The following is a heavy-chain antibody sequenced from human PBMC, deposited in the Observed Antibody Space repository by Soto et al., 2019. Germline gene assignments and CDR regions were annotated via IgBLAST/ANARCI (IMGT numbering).Heavy chain of an antibody. D-gene: IGHD2-2*01. V-gene: IGHV3-23*01. CDR3: AKALRPSLNFFYYMDV. CDR1: GFTFGSYA. CDR2: LGGNGFTT. Sequence: EVQLLESGGGLVQPGGSLRLSCVASGFTFGSYAMRWVRQAPEKGLEWVAILGGNGFTTYYADSVKGRFTISGDKSKNTLFLQMNSLRAYDTGVYYCAKALRPSLNFFYYMDVWGRGTSVTVSS. J-gene: IGHJ6*03.